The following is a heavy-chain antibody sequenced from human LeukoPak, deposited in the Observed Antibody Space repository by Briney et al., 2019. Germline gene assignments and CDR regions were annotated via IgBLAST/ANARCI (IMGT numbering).Heavy chain of an antibody. D-gene: IGHD5-18*01. V-gene: IGHV3-21*01. CDR2: ISSSSSYI. J-gene: IGHJ5*02. Sequence: PGGSPRLSCAASGFTFSSYSMIWVRQAPGKGLEWVSSISSSSSYIYYANSVKGRFTIFRDNAKNSLYLQMNSLGAEDTALYYCARGRLDGGYSYLDWFDPWGQGTLVTVSS. CDR1: GFTFSSYS. CDR3: ARGRLDGGYSYLDWFDP.